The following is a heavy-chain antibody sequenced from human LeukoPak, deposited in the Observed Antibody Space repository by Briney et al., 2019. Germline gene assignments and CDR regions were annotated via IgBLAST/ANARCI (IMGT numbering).Heavy chain of an antibody. J-gene: IGHJ4*02. CDR3: AREGDSSSCPDY. Sequence: GGSLRLSCAASGFTFSSYSMNWVRQAPGKGLEWVSSISSSSSYIYYADSVKGRFTISGDNAKNSLFLQMNSLRAEDTAVYYCAREGDSSSCPDYWGQGTLVTVSS. V-gene: IGHV3-21*01. D-gene: IGHD6-13*01. CDR1: GFTFSSYS. CDR2: ISSSSSYI.